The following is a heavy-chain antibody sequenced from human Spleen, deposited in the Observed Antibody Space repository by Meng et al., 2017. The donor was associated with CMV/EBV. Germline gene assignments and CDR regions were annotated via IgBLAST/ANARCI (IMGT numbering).Heavy chain of an antibody. V-gene: IGHV3-13*01. Sequence: GESLKISCAASGFTFSIYDMHWVRQVTGKGLEWVSAIGTAGDTYYPGSVKGRFTISRENAKNSLYLQMNSLRAGDTAVYYCARASGSYYAGGYYYYYGMDVWGQGTTVTVSS. CDR2: IGTAGDT. CDR1: GFTFSIYD. J-gene: IGHJ6*02. D-gene: IGHD1-26*01. CDR3: ARASGSYYAGGYYYYYGMDV.